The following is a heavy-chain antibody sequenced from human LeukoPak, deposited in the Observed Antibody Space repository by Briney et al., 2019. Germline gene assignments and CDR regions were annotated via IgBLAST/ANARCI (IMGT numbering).Heavy chain of an antibody. J-gene: IGHJ4*02. Sequence: SETLSLTCTVSGGSISSSSYYWGWIRQPPGKGLEWIGSIYYSGSTYYNPSLKSRVTISVDTSKNQFSLKLSSVTAADTAVYYCARDMDIVATTTHLDYWGQGTLVTVSS. CDR3: ARDMDIVATTTHLDY. CDR2: IYYSGST. D-gene: IGHD5-12*01. V-gene: IGHV4-39*07. CDR1: GGSISSSSYY.